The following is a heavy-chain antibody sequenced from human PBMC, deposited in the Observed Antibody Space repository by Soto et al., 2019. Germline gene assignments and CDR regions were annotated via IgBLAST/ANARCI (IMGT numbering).Heavy chain of an antibody. Sequence: PGGSPRLSCAASGFTFSRHAMHWVRQAPGKGLEWVSAISGSGGSTYYADSVKGRFTISRDNSKNTLYLQMNSLRAEDTAVYYCAGSDYYDSSGYYYFDYWGQGTLVTVSS. D-gene: IGHD3-22*01. V-gene: IGHV3-23*01. J-gene: IGHJ4*02. CDR2: ISGSGGST. CDR3: AGSDYYDSSGYYYFDY. CDR1: GFTFSRHA.